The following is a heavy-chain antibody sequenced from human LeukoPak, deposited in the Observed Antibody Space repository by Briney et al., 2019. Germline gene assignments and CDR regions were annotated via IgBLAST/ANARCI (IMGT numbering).Heavy chain of an antibody. CDR2: IYTSGST. D-gene: IGHD3-3*01. J-gene: IGHJ6*03. Sequence: PSETLSLTCTVSGGSISSYYWSWIRQPAGKGLEWIGCIYTSGSTNYNPSLKSRVTMSVDTSKNQFSLKLSSVTAADTAVYYCARDVSSPTITIFGVVGYYMDVWGKGTTVTVSS. CDR1: GGSISSYY. V-gene: IGHV4-4*07. CDR3: ARDVSSPTITIFGVVGYYMDV.